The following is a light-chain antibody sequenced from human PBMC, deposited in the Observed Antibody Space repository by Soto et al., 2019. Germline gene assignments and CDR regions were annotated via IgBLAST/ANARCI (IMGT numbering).Light chain of an antibody. CDR1: QSVSYN. V-gene: IGKV3-15*01. CDR2: GAF. Sequence: EIVMTQSPATLSVSPGETATLSCRASQSVSYNLAWYQQKPGQGPRLLIYGAFTRATGIPARFSDSGSGTDFPLTISSLQSEDFAVYYCQQYKNWPPLTFGGGTKVEIK. J-gene: IGKJ4*01. CDR3: QQYKNWPPLT.